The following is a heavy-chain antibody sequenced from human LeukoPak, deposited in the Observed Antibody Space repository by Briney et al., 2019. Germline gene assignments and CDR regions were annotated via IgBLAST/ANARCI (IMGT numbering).Heavy chain of an antibody. Sequence: ASVKVSCKASGYTFTSYHMHWVRQAPGEGLEWKGIINPSGGSTNYAQKFQGRVTMTRDMSTSTVYLELSSLRSEDTAVYYCAREAVTIFGLVRTQTTKSPHRFDPWGQGTLVTVSS. D-gene: IGHD3-3*01. J-gene: IGHJ5*02. CDR3: AREAVTIFGLVRTQTTKSPHRFDP. CDR2: INPSGGST. V-gene: IGHV1-46*01. CDR1: GYTFTSYH.